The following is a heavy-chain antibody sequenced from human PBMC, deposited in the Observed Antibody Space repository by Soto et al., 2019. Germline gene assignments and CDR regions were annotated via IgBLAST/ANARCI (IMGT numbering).Heavy chain of an antibody. CDR2: IYYSGST. CDR1: GGSISSSSYY. Sequence: SETLSLTCTVSGGSISSSSYYWGWIRQPPGKGLEWIGSIYYSGSTYYNPSLKSRVTISVDTSKNQFSLKLSSVTAADTAVYYCARRSHEYYDFWSGYLLYFDYWGQGTLVTVSS. CDR3: ARRSHEYYDFWSGYLLYFDY. V-gene: IGHV4-39*01. D-gene: IGHD3-3*01. J-gene: IGHJ4*02.